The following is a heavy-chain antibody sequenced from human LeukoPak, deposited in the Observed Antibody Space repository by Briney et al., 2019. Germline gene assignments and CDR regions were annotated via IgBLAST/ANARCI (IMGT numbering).Heavy chain of an antibody. D-gene: IGHD2-15*01. CDR3: AGRPDAFDI. V-gene: IGHV4-34*01. J-gene: IGHJ3*02. CDR2: INHSGST. Sequence: SETQSLTCAVYGGSFSGYYWSWIRQPQGKGLEWIGEINHSGSTNYNPSLKSRVTISVDTSKNQFSLKLSSVTAADTAVYYCAGRPDAFDIWGQGTMVTVSS. CDR1: GGSFSGYY.